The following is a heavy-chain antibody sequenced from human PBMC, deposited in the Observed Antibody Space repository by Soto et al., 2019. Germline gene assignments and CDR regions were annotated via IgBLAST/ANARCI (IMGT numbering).Heavy chain of an antibody. Sequence: AGRFMRVGCQASGFTCSRGSMNWVRQVPGKGLEWVASISRXXSDTWYAYSVKGRFIISRDNAQNSLFVQMNTLRPEDTAMYYCARVAYGGPGTQVSVSS. CDR3: ARVAY. CDR1: GFTCSRGS. CDR2: ISRXXSDT. V-gene: IGHV3-21*01. J-gene: IGHJ4*02.